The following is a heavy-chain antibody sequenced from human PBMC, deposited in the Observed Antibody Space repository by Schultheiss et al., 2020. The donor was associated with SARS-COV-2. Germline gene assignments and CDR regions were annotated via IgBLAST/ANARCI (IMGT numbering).Heavy chain of an antibody. Sequence: GGSLRLSCAASGFTFSSYNMHWVRQAPGKGLEFVASIRSSGRDIYYADSMQGRFTVSRDNANNSLYLQMHSLRAEDTAVYYCVRDRSWWTPYNCFDLWGRGTQVTVSS. CDR3: VRDRSWWTPYNCFDL. V-gene: IGHV3-21*01. D-gene: IGHD2-15*01. CDR2: IRSSGRDI. CDR1: GFTFSSYN. J-gene: IGHJ5*02.